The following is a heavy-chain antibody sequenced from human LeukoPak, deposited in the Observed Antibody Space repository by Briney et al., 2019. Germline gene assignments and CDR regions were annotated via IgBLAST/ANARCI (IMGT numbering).Heavy chain of an antibody. CDR1: GGSISNYY. J-gene: IGHJ4*02. Sequence: PSETLSLTCAVSGGSISNYYWSWIRQSPEKGLEWIGYIYYSGHTNYNPSLKSRVTMSVDTSKNQFSLKVTSVTAADTAVYYCARNSSWYFDYWGQGTLVTVSS. V-gene: IGHV4-59*01. CDR3: ARNSSWYFDY. D-gene: IGHD6-13*01. CDR2: IYYSGHT.